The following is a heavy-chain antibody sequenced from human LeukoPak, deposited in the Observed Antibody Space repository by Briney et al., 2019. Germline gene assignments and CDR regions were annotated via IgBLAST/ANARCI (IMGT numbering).Heavy chain of an antibody. V-gene: IGHV3-21*01. J-gene: IGHJ6*02. D-gene: IGHD3-22*01. Sequence: GGSLRLSCAASGFTFSSYSMNWVRQAPGKGLEWVSSISSSSSYIYYADSVKGRFTISRDNAKNSLYLQMNSLRAEDTAVYYCARDAPPPYYYDSSGYYHYYYYGMDVWGQGTTVTVSS. CDR2: ISSSSSYI. CDR3: ARDAPPPYYYDSSGYYHYYYYGMDV. CDR1: GFTFSSYS.